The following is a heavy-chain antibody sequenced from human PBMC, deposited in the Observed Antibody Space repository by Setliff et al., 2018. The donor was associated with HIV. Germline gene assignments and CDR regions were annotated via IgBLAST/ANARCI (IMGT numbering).Heavy chain of an antibody. V-gene: IGHV3-74*01. Sequence: GWSLRLSCAASGFTFGSQWMHWVRQAPGKGLVWVSRISPDGSVINYAGSAKGRFTISRDNAKNTLYLQMNGLRAEDTAVYYCVRGIVGASVFNYWGQGTQVT. CDR1: GFTFGSQW. J-gene: IGHJ4*02. CDR3: VRGIVGASVFNY. CDR2: ISPDGSVI. D-gene: IGHD1-26*01.